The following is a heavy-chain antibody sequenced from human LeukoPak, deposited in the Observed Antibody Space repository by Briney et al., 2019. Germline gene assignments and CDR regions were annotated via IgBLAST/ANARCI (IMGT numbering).Heavy chain of an antibody. D-gene: IGHD3-22*01. J-gene: IGHJ4*02. Sequence: ASVKVSCKASGGTFSSYAISWVRQAPGQGLEWVGGIIPIFGTANYAQKFQGRVTITADESTSTAYMELSSLRSEDTAVYYCARDREYYYDSSGYYWGQGTLVTVSS. CDR2: IIPIFGTA. CDR3: ARDREYYYDSSGYY. V-gene: IGHV1-69*13. CDR1: GGTFSSYA.